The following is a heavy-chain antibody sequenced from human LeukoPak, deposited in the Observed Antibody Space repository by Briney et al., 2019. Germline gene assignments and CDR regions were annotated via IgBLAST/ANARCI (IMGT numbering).Heavy chain of an antibody. CDR2: INPTGGST. CDR1: GGTFSSYA. V-gene: IGHV1-46*01. CDR3: ARDNSVGDNAWWFDP. Sequence: ASVKVTCKVSGGTFSSYAISWVRQAPGQGLEWMGLINPTGGSTGYAQKFQGRVTMTRDMSTSTDYMELSSLRSEDTAIYYCARDNSVGDNAWWFDPWGQGTLVTVSS. D-gene: IGHD1-26*01. J-gene: IGHJ5*02.